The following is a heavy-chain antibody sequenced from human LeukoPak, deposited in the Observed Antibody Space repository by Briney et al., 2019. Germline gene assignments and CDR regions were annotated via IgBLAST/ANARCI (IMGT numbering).Heavy chain of an antibody. CDR1: GFTFSSYW. J-gene: IGHJ5*02. V-gene: IGHV3-21*01. D-gene: IGHD6-19*01. CDR2: ISSSSSYI. CDR3: ARDSGSSGWYGENWFDP. Sequence: GGSLRLSCAASGFTFSSYWMHWVRQAPGKGLEWVSSISSSSSYIYYADSVKGRFTISRDNAKNSLYLQMNSLRAEDTAVYYCARDSGSSGWYGENWFDPWGQGTLVTVSS.